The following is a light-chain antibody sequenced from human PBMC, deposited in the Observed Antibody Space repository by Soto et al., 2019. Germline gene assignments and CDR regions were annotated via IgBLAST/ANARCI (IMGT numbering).Light chain of an antibody. CDR1: QSVSSSY. J-gene: IGKJ2*01. CDR2: GAS. CDR3: QQYGGSALYT. Sequence: EIVLTQSPGTMSLSPGERATLSCRASQSVSSSYLAWYQQKPGQAPRLLIYGASSRATGIPDRFSGSGSGTDFTLTLSRLEAEDFAVFYCQQYGGSALYTFGQGTKLEIK. V-gene: IGKV3-20*01.